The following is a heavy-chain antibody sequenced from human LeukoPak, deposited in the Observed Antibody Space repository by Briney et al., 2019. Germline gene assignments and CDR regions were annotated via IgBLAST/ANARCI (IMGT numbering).Heavy chain of an antibody. V-gene: IGHV1-69*05. J-gene: IGHJ4*02. CDR3: ARDRGAGSSWYGGGYYFDY. Sequence: SVKVSCKASGGTFSSYAISWVRQAPGQGLEWMGGIIPIFGTANYAQKFQGRVTITTDESTSTAYMELSSLRSEDTAVYYCARDRGAGSSWYGGGYYFDYWGQGTLVTVSS. CDR2: IIPIFGTA. D-gene: IGHD6-13*01. CDR1: GGTFSSYA.